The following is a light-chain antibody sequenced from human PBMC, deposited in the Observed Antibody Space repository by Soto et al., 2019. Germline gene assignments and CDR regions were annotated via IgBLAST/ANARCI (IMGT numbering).Light chain of an antibody. CDR3: QQYGDSRT. Sequence: EIVLTQSPGTLSVSPGERATLSCRASQSIRNNNLAWYEQKPGQAPRPLIYDASNRATGIPDRFSGSGSGTDFTLTISRLEPEDFAVYYGQQYGDSRTFGQGTRVEI. CDR2: DAS. V-gene: IGKV3-20*01. J-gene: IGKJ1*01. CDR1: QSIRNNN.